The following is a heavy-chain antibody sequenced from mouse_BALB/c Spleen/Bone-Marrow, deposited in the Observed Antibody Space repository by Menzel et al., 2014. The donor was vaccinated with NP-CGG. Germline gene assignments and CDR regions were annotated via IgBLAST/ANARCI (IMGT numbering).Heavy chain of an antibody. J-gene: IGHJ4*01. D-gene: IGHD2-4*01. CDR2: INPSTGYT. CDR1: GYNFISYW. Sequence: VHLVESGAELAKPGASVKMSCKASGYNFISYWMHWVKQRPGQGLEWIGYINPSTGYTEYNQKFKDKATLTADKSSSKAYMQLSSLTSEDSAVYYCARNYDYDGGYYAMDYWGQGTSVTVSS. CDR3: ARNYDYDGGYYAMDY. V-gene: IGHV1-7*01.